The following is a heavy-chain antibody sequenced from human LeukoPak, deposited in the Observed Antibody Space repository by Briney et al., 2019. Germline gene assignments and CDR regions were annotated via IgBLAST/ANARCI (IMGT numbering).Heavy chain of an antibody. CDR3: AKGRSAGSGSVLNSHND. CDR2: ISVSGDRT. Sequence: GRSLRLSCAASGFTLNDYVMSWVRQAPGHGLKWVSVISVSGDRTSSANTLTGRFTIPRANSTNTLCLQMNCLIAPDTTRYSFAKGRSAGSGSVLNSHNDWGQGTLVTVSS. CDR1: GFTLNDYV. J-gene: IGHJ4*02. D-gene: IGHD3-10*01. V-gene: IGHV3-23*01.